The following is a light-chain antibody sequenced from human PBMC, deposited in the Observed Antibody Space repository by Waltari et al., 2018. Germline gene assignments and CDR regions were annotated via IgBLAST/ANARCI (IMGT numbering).Light chain of an antibody. V-gene: IGLV2-11*01. CDR1: SSDVGAYNY. Sequence: QSALTQPRSVSGSPGQSVTISCTGTSSDVGAYNYVSWYQQHPGKAPKLMMYDVSKRPSGVPDRFSGSNSGNTASLTISGLQAEDEADYYCCSYVDSYTWVFGGGSKLTVL. CDR3: CSYVDSYTWV. CDR2: DVS. J-gene: IGLJ3*02.